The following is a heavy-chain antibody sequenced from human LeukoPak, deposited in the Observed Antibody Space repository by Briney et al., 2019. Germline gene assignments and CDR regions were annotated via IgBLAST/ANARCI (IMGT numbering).Heavy chain of an antibody. CDR1: GFTLSSYA. CDR3: AKNWGRHRHTEEGVY. D-gene: IGHD3-16*02. Sequence: GGSLRLPCVASGFTLSSYAMTWVRQAPGKGLEWVSALSNGRTYYVDSVKGRFTVSKDDSKNTMYLQMNSLRAEDTAVYYCAKNWGRHRHTEEGVYWGQGTLVTDSS. J-gene: IGHJ4*02. CDR2: LSNGRT. V-gene: IGHV3-23*01.